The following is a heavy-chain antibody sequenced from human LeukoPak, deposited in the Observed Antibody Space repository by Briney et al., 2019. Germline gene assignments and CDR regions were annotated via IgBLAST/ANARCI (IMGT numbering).Heavy chain of an antibody. J-gene: IGHJ4*02. Sequence: SETLSLTCTVSGGSISSYYWSWIRQPPGKGLEWIGYIYYSGSTNYNPSLKSRVTISVDTSKNQFSLKLSSVTAADTAVCYCAGSRGSYGYWGQGTLVTVSS. V-gene: IGHV4-59*01. CDR2: IYYSGST. D-gene: IGHD1-26*01. CDR3: AGSRGSYGY. CDR1: GGSISSYY.